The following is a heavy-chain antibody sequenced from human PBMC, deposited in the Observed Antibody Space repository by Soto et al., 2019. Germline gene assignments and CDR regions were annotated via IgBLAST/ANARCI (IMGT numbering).Heavy chain of an antibody. Sequence: GGSLRLSCAASGFTFSDYYMSWIRQAPGKGLEWVSYISSSGSTIYYADSVKGRFTISRDNAKNSLYLQMNSLRAEDTAVYYCAREDYIVVVPAAISSIDYWGQGTLVTVSS. CDR2: ISSSGSTI. CDR3: AREDYIVVVPAAISSIDY. CDR1: GFTFSDYY. D-gene: IGHD2-2*02. J-gene: IGHJ4*02. V-gene: IGHV3-11*01.